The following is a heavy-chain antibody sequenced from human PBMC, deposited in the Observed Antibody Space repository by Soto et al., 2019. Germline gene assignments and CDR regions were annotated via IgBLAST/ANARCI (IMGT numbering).Heavy chain of an antibody. CDR1: GYTFTGYY. J-gene: IGHJ4*02. CDR3: ARDPGYCSSTSCYAKYYFDY. D-gene: IGHD2-2*01. V-gene: IGHV1-2*04. CDR2: INPNSGGT. Sequence: GASVKVSCKASGYTFTGYYMHWVRQAPGQGLEWMGWINPNSGGTNYAQKFQGWVTMTRDTSISTAYMELSRLRSDDTAVYYCARDPGYCSSTSCYAKYYFDYWGQGTLVTVSS.